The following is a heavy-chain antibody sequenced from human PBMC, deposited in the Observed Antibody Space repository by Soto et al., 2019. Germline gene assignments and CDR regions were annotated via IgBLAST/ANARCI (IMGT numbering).Heavy chain of an antibody. V-gene: IGHV1-18*01. CDR2: ISAYNGNT. J-gene: IGHJ3*02. D-gene: IGHD6-19*01. Sequence: QVQLVQSGAEVKKPGASVKVSRKASGYTFTSYGISWVRQAPGQGLEWMGWISAYNGNTNYEQKLQGRVTMTTDTSTSKGYMEVGRVRADDTAVYYCARHRPGIAVAGNDAFDSWGQGTMVTVSS. CDR3: ARHRPGIAVAGNDAFDS. CDR1: GYTFTSYG.